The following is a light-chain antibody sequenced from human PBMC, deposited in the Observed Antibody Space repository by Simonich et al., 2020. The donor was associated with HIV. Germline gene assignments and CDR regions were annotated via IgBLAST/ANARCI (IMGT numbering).Light chain of an antibody. CDR2: WAA. J-gene: IGKJ1*01. Sequence: DIVMTQSPDSLAVSLGERATVNCSSSRSVIYRSNNKNYLAWDQQKPGQPPKLLIYWAATRESGVPDRFSASGSGTDFTLTISSLQAEDVAIYYCQQYYSTPPTFGQGTKVEIK. CDR3: QQYYSTPPT. CDR1: RSVIYRSNNKNY. V-gene: IGKV4-1*01.